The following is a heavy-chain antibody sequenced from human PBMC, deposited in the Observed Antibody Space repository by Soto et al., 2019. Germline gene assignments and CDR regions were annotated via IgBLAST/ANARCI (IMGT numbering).Heavy chain of an antibody. CDR3: AKDIVVVPAASDAFDL. V-gene: IGHV3-23*01. D-gene: IGHD2-2*01. CDR1: GYTFNLYA. CDR2: ISGAGST. Sequence: GGSLRLSCIASGYTFNLYAMAWVRQAPGKGLEWVSIISGAGSTYNADSVKGRFTISRDNSKNTLYLQMNSLRVEDTAVYYCAKDIVVVPAASDAFDLWGPGTKVTVSS. J-gene: IGHJ3*01.